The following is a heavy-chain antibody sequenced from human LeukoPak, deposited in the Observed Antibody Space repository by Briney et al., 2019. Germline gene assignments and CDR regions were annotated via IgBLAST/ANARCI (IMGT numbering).Heavy chain of an antibody. D-gene: IGHD4-17*01. V-gene: IGHV2-70*04. CDR2: IDWDDDK. Sequence: SCPALVNPTQTLTLTCTFSGFSLSTSGMRVGWIRRPPGKALEWLARIDWDDDKFYNTSLKTRLTISKDTSKNQVVLTMTNMDPVDTATYYCARIPTYGDYAYFDYWGQGTLVTVSS. CDR3: ARIPTYGDYAYFDY. CDR1: GFSLSTSGMR. J-gene: IGHJ4*02.